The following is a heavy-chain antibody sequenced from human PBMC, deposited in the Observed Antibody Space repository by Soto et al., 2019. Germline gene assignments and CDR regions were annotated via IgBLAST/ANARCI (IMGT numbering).Heavy chain of an antibody. CDR1: GYTFTNYA. J-gene: IGHJ4*02. CDR3: VKDHPSLSI. CDR2: INVGKGHT. V-gene: IGHV1-3*01. Sequence: ASVKVSCKASGYTFTNYAMHWVRQAPGQRLEWMGWINVGKGHTKYSQNFQGRLTITRDTSASTAYMELSSLSSEDTAVYYCVKDHPSLSIWGQGTLVTVSS. D-gene: IGHD6-6*01.